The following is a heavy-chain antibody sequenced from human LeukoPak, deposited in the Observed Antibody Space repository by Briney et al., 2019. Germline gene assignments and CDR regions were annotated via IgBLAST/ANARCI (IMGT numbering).Heavy chain of an antibody. J-gene: IGHJ6*03. D-gene: IGHD1-7*01. Sequence: PSETLSLTCTVSGGSITGYYWSWIRQPAGKGLEWIGRIYVDGSTNYNPSLKSRVTMSVDTSKKQFSLRLSSVTAADTAVYYCARDNWNWSGDFYYYYMDVWGKGTTVTVSS. CDR1: GGSITGYY. CDR3: ARDNWNWSGDFYYYYMDV. CDR2: IYVDGST. V-gene: IGHV4-4*07.